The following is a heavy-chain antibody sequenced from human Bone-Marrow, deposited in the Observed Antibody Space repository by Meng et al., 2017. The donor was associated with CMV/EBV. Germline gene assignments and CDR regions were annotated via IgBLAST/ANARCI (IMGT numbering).Heavy chain of an antibody. J-gene: IGHJ5*02. Sequence: LSSYTSSWGRQAPGQGLEWMGRIIPILGIANYAQKCKGRVTITANKSTSTAYMELSSMRSEDTAVYYCAGGEHCSSTSCYWGAWFDPWGQGTLVTVSS. CDR2: IIPILGIA. D-gene: IGHD2-2*01. CDR3: AGGEHCSSTSCYWGAWFDP. CDR1: LSSYT. V-gene: IGHV1-69*02.